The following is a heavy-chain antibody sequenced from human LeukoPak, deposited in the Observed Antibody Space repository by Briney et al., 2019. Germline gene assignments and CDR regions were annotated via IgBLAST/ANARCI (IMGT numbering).Heavy chain of an antibody. J-gene: IGHJ4*02. CDR3: ARGGSSGYYYG. V-gene: IGHV4-4*07. D-gene: IGHD3-22*01. Sequence: PSETLSLTCNVSGGSISSYYWSWIRQPAGKGLEWIGRMYTSGSTNYNPSLKSRITMSADTSKNQFSLKLSSVTAADTAVYYCARGGSSGYYYGWGQGTLVTVSP. CDR1: GGSISSYY. CDR2: MYTSGST.